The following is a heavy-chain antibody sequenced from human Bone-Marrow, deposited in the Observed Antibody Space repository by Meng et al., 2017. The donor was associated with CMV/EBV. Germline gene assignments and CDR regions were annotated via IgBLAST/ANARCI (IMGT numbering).Heavy chain of an antibody. CDR3: ARDLGATGSDY. D-gene: IGHD1-1*01. CDR1: GYTFTGYY. V-gene: IGHV1-18*04. Sequence: ASVKVSCKASGYTFTGYYMHWVRQAPGQGLECMGWISASHGNTNYAQKFQGRVTMTTDTSTSTAYMELRNLRSDDTAVYYCARDLGATGSDYWGQGKLVTVSS. J-gene: IGHJ4*02. CDR2: ISASHGNT.